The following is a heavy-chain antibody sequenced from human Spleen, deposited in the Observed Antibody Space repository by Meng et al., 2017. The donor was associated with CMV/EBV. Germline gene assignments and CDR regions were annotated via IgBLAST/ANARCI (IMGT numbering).Heavy chain of an antibody. D-gene: IGHD2-2*01. CDR1: GFTFSDYY. CDR3: AKTVGYCNSSRCYGHYSMVL. V-gene: IGHV3-11*04. CDR2: ISSSGSTI. Sequence: GGSLRLSCAASGFTFSDYYMSWIRQAPGKGLEWVSYISSSGSTIYHADSVKGRFTISRDNAKNSLYLQMSSLRVEDTAVYYCAKTVGYCNSSRCYGHYSMVLWGQGTTVTVSS. J-gene: IGHJ6*02.